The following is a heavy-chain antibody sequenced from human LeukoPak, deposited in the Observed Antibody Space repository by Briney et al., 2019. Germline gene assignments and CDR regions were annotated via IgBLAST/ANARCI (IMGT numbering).Heavy chain of an antibody. J-gene: IGHJ2*01. CDR3: AREIATPYYYDSSGFSWYFDL. CDR1: GGSISSSGYY. V-gene: IGHV4-39*02. CDR2: IYYSGTT. Sequence: SETLSLTCTVSGGSISSSGYYWGWIRQPPGKGLEWIGTIYYSGTTYYNPSLKSRVTISVDTSKNQFSLKLSSVTAADTAVYYCAREIATPYYYDSSGFSWYFDLWGRGTLVTVSS. D-gene: IGHD3-22*01.